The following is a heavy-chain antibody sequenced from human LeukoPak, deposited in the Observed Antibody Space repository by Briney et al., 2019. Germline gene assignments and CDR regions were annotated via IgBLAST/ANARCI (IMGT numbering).Heavy chain of an antibody. J-gene: IGHJ3*02. CDR2: IYYSGST. CDR1: GGSISSHS. V-gene: IGHV4-59*11. D-gene: IGHD1-26*01. CDR3: ARGMSTTFDAFNI. Sequence: SETLSLTCSVSGGSISSHSWNWIRQAPGKGLEWIGYIYYSGSTKYNPSLKSRVTISVDPSRNQFPLRLNSVTAADTAVYYCARGMSTTFDAFNIWGQGTMVTVS.